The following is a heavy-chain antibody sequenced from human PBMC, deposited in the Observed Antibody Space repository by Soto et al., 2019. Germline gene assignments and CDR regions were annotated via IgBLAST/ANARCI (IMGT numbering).Heavy chain of an antibody. CDR1: GGSFSGYY. CDR2: INHSGST. Sequence: KASETLSLTCAVYGGSFSGYYWSWIRQPPGKGLEWIGEINHSGSTNYNPSLKSRVTISVDTSKNQFSLKLSSVTAADTAVYYCARGYYDYVWGSYRSYYFDYWGQGTLVIVSS. V-gene: IGHV4-34*01. D-gene: IGHD3-16*02. CDR3: ARGYYDYVWGSYRSYYFDY. J-gene: IGHJ4*02.